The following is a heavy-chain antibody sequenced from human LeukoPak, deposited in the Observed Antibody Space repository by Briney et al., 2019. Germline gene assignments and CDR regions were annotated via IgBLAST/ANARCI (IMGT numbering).Heavy chain of an antibody. V-gene: IGHV3-48*03. D-gene: IGHD3-10*02. J-gene: IGHJ6*04. CDR2: ISSSGSTI. Sequence: TGGSLRLSCAASGFTFSRYEMNGVREAPGKGLEWVSYISSSGSTIYYADSVKGRFTISRDNAKNSLYLQMNSLRAEDTAVYYCAELGITMIGGVWGKGTTVTISS. CDR3: AELGITMIGGV. CDR1: GFTFSRYE.